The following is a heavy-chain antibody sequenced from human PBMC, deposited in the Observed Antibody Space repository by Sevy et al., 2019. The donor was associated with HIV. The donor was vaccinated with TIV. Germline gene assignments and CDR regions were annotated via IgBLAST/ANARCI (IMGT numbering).Heavy chain of an antibody. CDR3: ARGLATADTPEYYFDS. Sequence: GGSLRLSCTTSGFTFDDYAMSWFRQAPGKGLEWVAFITRNSYEAYGGTTDYAASVKGRFINSRDNSKSIAYLQMNSLKTDDTAVYYCARGLATADTPEYYFDSWGQGTLVTVSS. CDR1: GFTFDDYA. J-gene: IGHJ4*02. V-gene: IGHV3-49*03. D-gene: IGHD5-12*01. CDR2: ITRNSYEAYGGTT.